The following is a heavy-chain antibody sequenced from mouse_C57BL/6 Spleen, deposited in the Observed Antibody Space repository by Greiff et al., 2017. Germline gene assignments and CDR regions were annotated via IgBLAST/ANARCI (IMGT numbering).Heavy chain of an antibody. CDR2: INPSTGGT. D-gene: IGHD2-1*01. V-gene: IGHV1-42*01. CDR1: GYSFTGYY. J-gene: IGHJ4*01. CDR3: ARWIYYGNSYYAMDY. Sequence: VQLQQSGPELVKPGASVKISCKASGYSFTGYYMNWVKQSPEKSLEWIGEINPSTGGTTYNQKFKAKATLTVDKSSSTAYMQLKSLTSEDSAVYYCARWIYYGNSYYAMDYWGQGTSVTVSS.